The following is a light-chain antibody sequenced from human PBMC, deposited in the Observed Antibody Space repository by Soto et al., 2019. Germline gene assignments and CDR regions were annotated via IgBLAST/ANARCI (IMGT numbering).Light chain of an antibody. Sequence: EIVLTQSPGTLSLSPGERATLSCRASQSVSNNYLAWYQQKPGQAPRLLIYGASSRATGIPVRFSGSGSGTEFTLTISSLQPDDFATYYCQQYNTFWTFGQGTKVDIK. V-gene: IGKV3-20*01. CDR1: QSVSNNY. CDR3: QQYNTFWT. J-gene: IGKJ1*01. CDR2: GAS.